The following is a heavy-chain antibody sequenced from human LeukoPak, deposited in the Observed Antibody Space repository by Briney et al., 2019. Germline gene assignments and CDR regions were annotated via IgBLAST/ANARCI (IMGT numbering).Heavy chain of an antibody. V-gene: IGHV5-51*01. CDR1: GYSFTSFW. J-gene: IGHJ4*02. CDR2: IYSGDSYT. CDR3: ARHGPMYYYDSSGYCDY. Sequence: PGESLKISCKGSGYSFTSFWMGWVRQMPGKGLECMGNIYSGDSYTRYTPSLQGQVTICGDKSMSPPYLQWSSLKASDTAMYYCARHGPMYYYDSSGYCDYWGQGTLVTVSS. D-gene: IGHD3-22*01.